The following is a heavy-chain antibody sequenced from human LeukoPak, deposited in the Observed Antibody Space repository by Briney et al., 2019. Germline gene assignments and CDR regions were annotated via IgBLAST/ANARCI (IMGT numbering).Heavy chain of an antibody. CDR3: AQEDVDYYRHFQR. Sequence: GGSLRLSCTASRFTFSIYAMSWVRQAPGKGLEWVALIRKDAVSTYYADSVKGRFTISRDNSKNILYLQMNSLRAEDTAVYYCAQEDVDYYRHFQRWGQGTLVTVSS. CDR2: IRKDAVST. J-gene: IGHJ1*01. D-gene: IGHD4-17*01. V-gene: IGHV3-23*01. CDR1: RFTFSIYA.